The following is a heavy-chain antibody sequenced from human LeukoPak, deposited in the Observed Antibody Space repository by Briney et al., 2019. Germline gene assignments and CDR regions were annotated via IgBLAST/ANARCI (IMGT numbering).Heavy chain of an antibody. D-gene: IGHD1-26*01. CDR2: INSDGSST. V-gene: IGHV3-74*01. J-gene: IGHJ3*02. CDR1: GFTFSSYW. CDR3: ARGQHVIVGATEGAFDI. Sequence: GGSLRLSCAASGFTFSSYWMHWVRQAPGKGLVWVSRINSDGSSTSYADSVKGRFTISRDNAKNTLYLQMNSLRAEDTAVYYCARGQHVIVGATEGAFDIWGQGTMVTVSS.